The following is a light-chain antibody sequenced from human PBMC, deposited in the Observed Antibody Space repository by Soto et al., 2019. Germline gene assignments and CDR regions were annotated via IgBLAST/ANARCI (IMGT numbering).Light chain of an antibody. CDR1: SSNIGSRT. V-gene: IGLV1-44*01. J-gene: IGLJ2*01. CDR3: AAWDDSLNGHV. Sequence: QSVLTQTPSESGTPGQRITISCSRSSSNIGSRTGNWYQQFPGTAPKVLIYSNTQRPSWVPDRFSASKSGTTSSLAISGLQSEYEADYYCAAWDDSLNGHVFGGGTKVTVL. CDR2: SNT.